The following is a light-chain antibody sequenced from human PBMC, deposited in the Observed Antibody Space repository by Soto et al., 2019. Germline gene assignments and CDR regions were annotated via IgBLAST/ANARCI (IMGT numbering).Light chain of an antibody. CDR2: EVT. CDR1: SSDVGGYNY. V-gene: IGLV2-8*01. J-gene: IGLJ3*02. CDR3: SSYAASNNFYFV. Sequence: QSALTQPPSASGSHGQSVTISCTGTSSDVGGYNYVSWYQQYPGRAPKLMIYEVTKRPSGVPDRFSGSKSGNTASLTVSGLQAKDEADYYCSSYAASNNFYFVFGGGTKLTVL.